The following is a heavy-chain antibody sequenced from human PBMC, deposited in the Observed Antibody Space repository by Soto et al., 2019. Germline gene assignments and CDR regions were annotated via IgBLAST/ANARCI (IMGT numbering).Heavy chain of an antibody. D-gene: IGHD2-15*01. J-gene: IGHJ5*02. CDR1: GYTFTSYD. V-gene: IGHV1-8*01. CDR2: MNPNSGNT. CDR3: ARGYCSGGSCYLTFDWFDP. Sequence: GASVKGSWKGSGYTFTSYDINWVRQATGQGLEWMGWMNPNSGNTGYAQKFQGRVTMTRNTSISTAYMELSSLRSEDTAVYYCARGYCSGGSCYLTFDWFDPWGQGTLVTVSS.